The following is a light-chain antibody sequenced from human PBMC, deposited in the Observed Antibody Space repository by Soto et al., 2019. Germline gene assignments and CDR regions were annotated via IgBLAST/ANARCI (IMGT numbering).Light chain of an antibody. V-gene: IGLV2-11*01. Sequence: QSALTQPRSVSGSPGQSVTISCTGSSSDVGGYEHVSWYQQDQGKAPQLMIYDDNKRPSGVPDRFSGSKSGNTASLTISGLQAEDETDYYCCSYAGSATWVFGGGNKVTVL. J-gene: IGLJ3*02. CDR3: CSYAGSATWV. CDR1: SSDVGGYEH. CDR2: DDN.